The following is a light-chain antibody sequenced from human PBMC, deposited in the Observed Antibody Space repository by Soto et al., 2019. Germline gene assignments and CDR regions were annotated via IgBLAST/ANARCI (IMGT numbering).Light chain of an antibody. Sequence: DIQMTQSPSSLSASVGDRVTITCRASQGISTYLNWYQQKPGKAPKLLIYAASSLQSGVPSRFSGSGSETDFTLTITSLQPEDFATYSCQHSTKWTLGQGTKVDIK. CDR3: QHSTKWT. J-gene: IGKJ1*01. CDR1: QGISTY. CDR2: AAS. V-gene: IGKV1-39*01.